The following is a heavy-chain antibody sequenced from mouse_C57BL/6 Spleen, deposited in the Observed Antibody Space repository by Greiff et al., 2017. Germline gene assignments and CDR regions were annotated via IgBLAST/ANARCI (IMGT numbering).Heavy chain of an antibody. CDR3: ARLDFND. CDR2: INPGSGGT. CDR1: GYAFTNYL. V-gene: IGHV1-54*01. Sequence: VQLVESGAELVRPGTSVKVSCKASGYAFTNYLIEWVKQRPGQGLEWIGVINPGSGGTNYNEKLKGKATLTADKSSSTAYMQLSSLTSGDSAVYFCARLDFNDWGQGTLVTVSA. J-gene: IGHJ3*01.